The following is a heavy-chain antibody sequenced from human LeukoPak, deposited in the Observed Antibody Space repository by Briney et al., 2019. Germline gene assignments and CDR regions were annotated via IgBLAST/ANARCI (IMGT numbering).Heavy chain of an antibody. J-gene: IGHJ5*02. D-gene: IGHD2-2*01. CDR1: GFAFSNYA. CDR3: AKLPREYCSSTSCPNWFDT. V-gene: IGHV3-23*01. Sequence: GGSLRLSCAASGFAFSNYAMTWVSQAPGKGLEWVSALSASGGTTYYADSVKGRFTTSRDNSKNTLYLQMNSLRAEDTAVYYCAKLPREYCSSTSCPNWFDTWGQGTLVTVSS. CDR2: LSASGGTT.